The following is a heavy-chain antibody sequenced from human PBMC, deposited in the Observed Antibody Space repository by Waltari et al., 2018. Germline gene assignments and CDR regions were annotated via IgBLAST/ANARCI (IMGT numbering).Heavy chain of an antibody. D-gene: IGHD6-13*01. J-gene: IGHJ4*02. CDR2: ISGPALTT. Sequence: EVQLLESGGGLVQPGGSLRLSCAASGFTFVTSAMTWVRQAPGMGPEWVSIISGPALTTFYADSVKGRLSMSRENSKKTLYMQINGLTADDTAVYYCAKVAGIAAAKFHFDFWGRGTLVTVSS. CDR3: AKVAGIAAAKFHFDF. CDR1: GFTFVTSA. V-gene: IGHV3-23*01.